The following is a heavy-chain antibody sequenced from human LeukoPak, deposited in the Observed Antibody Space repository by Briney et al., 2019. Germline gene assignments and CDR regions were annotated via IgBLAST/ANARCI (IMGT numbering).Heavy chain of an antibody. J-gene: IGHJ4*02. D-gene: IGHD1-26*01. CDR3: ARAGDSGSYLFFDY. Sequence: GGSLRLSCAASRFTFSNYWMSWVRQPPGKGLEWVANINQGGSEKYYLNSVKGRFTISRDNAKNSLYLQMNILRAEDTAVYYCARAGDSGSYLFFDYWGQGTLVTVSS. V-gene: IGHV3-7*02. CDR2: INQGGSEK. CDR1: RFTFSNYW.